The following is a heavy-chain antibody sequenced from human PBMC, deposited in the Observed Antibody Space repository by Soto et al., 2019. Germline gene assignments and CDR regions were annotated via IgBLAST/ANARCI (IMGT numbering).Heavy chain of an antibody. CDR3: VRYDRINMKPYSPEGFHI. V-gene: IGHV4-39*01. CDR2: VYYGGAIFYSGNI. Sequence: SETLSLTCTVSGDSISSSNSHWGWTRQPPGTGLEYIGSVYYGGAIFYSGNIYYNPSLKSRVTISVDTSKNQFSLRLSSVTAADTGVYYCVRYDRINMKPYSPEGFHIWGQGTMVTVSS. D-gene: IGHD3-3*02. J-gene: IGHJ3*02. CDR1: GDSISSSNSH.